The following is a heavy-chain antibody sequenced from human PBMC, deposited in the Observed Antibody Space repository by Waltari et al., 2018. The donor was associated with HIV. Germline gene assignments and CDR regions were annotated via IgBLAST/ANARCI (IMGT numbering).Heavy chain of an antibody. CDR1: GFPFGYYV. CDR2: IRSKAYGGTT. Sequence: EVQLVESGGGLVQPGRSLRLSCTASGFPFGYYVMRWFRQAPGKGLEWVGFIRSKAYGGTTEYAASVKGRFTISRDDSKSIAYLQMNSLKTEDTAVYYCTRDGLYYDFWSGYPGYWGQGTLVTVSS. CDR3: TRDGLYYDFWSGYPGY. J-gene: IGHJ4*02. D-gene: IGHD3-3*01. V-gene: IGHV3-49*03.